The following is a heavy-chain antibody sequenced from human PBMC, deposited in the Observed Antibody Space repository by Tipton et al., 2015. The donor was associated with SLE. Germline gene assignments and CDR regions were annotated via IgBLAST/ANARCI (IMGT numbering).Heavy chain of an antibody. V-gene: IGHV4-4*07. CDR2: VSTTGSA. D-gene: IGHD6-19*01. CDR3: ASGWLAVDY. CDR1: GGSTSSFF. Sequence: TLSLTCTVSGGSTSSFFWTWIRQTAGKGLEWIGHVSTTGSARYNPSLKSRITMSIDTSKTEFSLKLTSVTAADTAVYYCASGWLAVDYWGQGKLVTVSS. J-gene: IGHJ4*02.